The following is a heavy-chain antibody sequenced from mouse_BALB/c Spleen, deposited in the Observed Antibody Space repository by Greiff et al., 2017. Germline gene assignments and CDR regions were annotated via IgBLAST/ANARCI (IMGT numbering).Heavy chain of an antibody. J-gene: IGHJ2*01. CDR2: ISSGGST. D-gene: IGHD1-1*01. V-gene: IGHV5-6-5*01. CDR1: GFTFSSYA. Sequence: EVQLVESGGGLVKPGGSLKLSCAASGFTFSSYAMPWVRQTPEKRLEWVASISSGGSTDYPDSVKGRVTIIRDNARNILYLQMSSLRSEDTAMYYCASWGYYGSRDFDYWGQGTTLTVSS. CDR3: ASWGYYGSRDFDY.